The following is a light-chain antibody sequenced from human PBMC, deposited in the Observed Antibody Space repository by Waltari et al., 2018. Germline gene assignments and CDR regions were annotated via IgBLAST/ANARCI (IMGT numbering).Light chain of an antibody. CDR2: MAS. V-gene: IGKV1-5*03. CDR1: QSISTW. Sequence: DIQMTQSPSTLSASVGDSVTITCRASQSISTWLAWYQQKPGKAPKLLIYMASSLESGVSSRFSGSGSGTEFTLSISSLQPADSATYYCQHYNGYPVTFGGGTKVEIK. CDR3: QHYNGYPVT. J-gene: IGKJ4*01.